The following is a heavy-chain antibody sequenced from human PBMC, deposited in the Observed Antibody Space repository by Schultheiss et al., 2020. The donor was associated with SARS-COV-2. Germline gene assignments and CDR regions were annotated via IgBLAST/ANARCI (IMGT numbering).Heavy chain of an antibody. Sequence: GESLKISCAASGFTFSSYDMHWVRQAPGKGLEWVAVISISIDGPRDYYADSVKGRFTISRDNAKNSLFLQMNSLRAEDTAIYYCARGRGSYEDDYFYYAMDVWGQGTTVTVSS. CDR3: ARGRGSYEDDYFYYAMDV. CDR2: ISISIDGPRD. D-gene: IGHD1-26*01. J-gene: IGHJ6*02. V-gene: IGHV3-30*07. CDR1: GFTFSSYD.